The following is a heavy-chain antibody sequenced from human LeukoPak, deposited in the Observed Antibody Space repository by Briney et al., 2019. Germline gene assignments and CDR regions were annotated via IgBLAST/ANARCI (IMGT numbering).Heavy chain of an antibody. CDR1: GYTFTSYG. CDR3: ARSDISIVRGAMV. Sequence: ASVKVSCKASGYTFTSYGISWVRQAPGQGLEWMGWISAYNGNTNYAQKVQGRVTMTTETSTSTAYMELRSLRSDDTAVYYCARSDISIVRGAMVWGQGTLVIVSS. J-gene: IGHJ4*02. V-gene: IGHV1-18*01. D-gene: IGHD3-10*01. CDR2: ISAYNGNT.